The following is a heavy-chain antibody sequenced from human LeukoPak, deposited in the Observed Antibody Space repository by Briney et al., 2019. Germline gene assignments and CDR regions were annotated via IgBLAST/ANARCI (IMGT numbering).Heavy chain of an antibody. CDR3: ARVRGVGTHIWLLPWNL. CDR1: GFTFLTYA. Sequence: GGSLRLSCAASGFTFLTYAMAWVRQAPGKGLEWVSSISGGAAGTYYAPSVKGRFTASRDNDKNALYLQMDDVTAADTALYYCARVRGVGTHIWLLPWNLWGQGTLVSVSS. J-gene: IGHJ5*02. CDR2: ISGGAAGT. D-gene: IGHD2-21*02. V-gene: IGHV3-23*01.